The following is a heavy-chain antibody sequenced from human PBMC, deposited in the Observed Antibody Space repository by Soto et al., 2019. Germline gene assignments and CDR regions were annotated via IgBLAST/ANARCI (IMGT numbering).Heavy chain of an antibody. D-gene: IGHD3-10*01. V-gene: IGHV1-8*01. CDR3: AGALLPHDAFDI. Sequence: ASVKVSCKASGYTFTSYDINWVRQATGQGLEWMGWMNPNSGNTGYAQKFQGRVTMTRNTSISTAYMELSSLRSEDTAVYYCAGALLPHDAFDIWGQGTIVTVSS. CDR2: MNPNSGNT. CDR1: GYTFTSYD. J-gene: IGHJ3*02.